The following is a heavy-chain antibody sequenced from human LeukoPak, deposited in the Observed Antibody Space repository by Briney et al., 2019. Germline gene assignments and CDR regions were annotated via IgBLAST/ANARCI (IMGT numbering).Heavy chain of an antibody. Sequence: SETLSLTCTVSGGSISSYYWSWIRQPAGKGLEWIGRIYTSGSTNYNPSLKSRVTISVDTSKNQFSLKLSSVTAADTAVYYCARAFGYYYDSSGYFWFDPWGQGTLVTVSS. CDR3: ARAFGYYYDSSGYFWFDP. D-gene: IGHD3-22*01. CDR2: IYTSGST. CDR1: GGSISSYY. V-gene: IGHV4-4*07. J-gene: IGHJ5*02.